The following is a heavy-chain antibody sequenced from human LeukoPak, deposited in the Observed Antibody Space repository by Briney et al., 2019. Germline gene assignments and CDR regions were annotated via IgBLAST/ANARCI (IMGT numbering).Heavy chain of an antibody. CDR3: ARQVTMVRGVIGFDP. Sequence: GQSLQISCKGSGYSFTTYWISWVGQMPGKGLEWMGRIDPSDSYTNYSPSFQGHVTISADKSISTAYLQWSSLKASDTAMYYCARQVTMVRGVIGFDPWGQGTLVTVSS. V-gene: IGHV5-10-1*01. CDR1: GYSFTTYW. D-gene: IGHD3-10*01. J-gene: IGHJ5*02. CDR2: IDPSDSYT.